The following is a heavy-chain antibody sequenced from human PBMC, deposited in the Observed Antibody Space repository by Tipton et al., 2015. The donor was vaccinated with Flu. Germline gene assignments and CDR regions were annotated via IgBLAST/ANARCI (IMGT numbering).Heavy chain of an antibody. CDR3: ARRRNTSVWSITYYFDY. D-gene: IGHD6-19*01. CDR1: GGSISSYTYY. V-gene: IGHV4-39*07. Sequence: TLSLTCTVSGGSISSYTYYWGWIRQSPGTGLEWIGSIYYSGGTYYNPSLKSRVTMSIDTSRNQFSLHLTSVTAADTALYYCARRRNTSVWSITYYFDYWDQGTLVTVSS. CDR2: IYYSGGT. J-gene: IGHJ4*02.